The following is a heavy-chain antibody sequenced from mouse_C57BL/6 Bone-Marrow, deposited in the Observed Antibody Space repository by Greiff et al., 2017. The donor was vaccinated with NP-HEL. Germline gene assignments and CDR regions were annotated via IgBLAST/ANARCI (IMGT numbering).Heavy chain of an antibody. Sequence: QVQLQQSDAELVKPGASVKISCKVSGYTFTDHTIHWMKQRPEQGLEWIGYIYPRDGSTKYNEKFKGKATLTADKSSSTAYMQLNSLTSEDSAVXFYSRCNYYSGSSYSYWYFDVWGTGTTVTVSS. J-gene: IGHJ1*03. V-gene: IGHV1-78*01. D-gene: IGHD1-1*01. CDR2: IYPRDGST. CDR1: GYTFTDHT. CDR3: SRCNYYSGSSYSYWYFDV.